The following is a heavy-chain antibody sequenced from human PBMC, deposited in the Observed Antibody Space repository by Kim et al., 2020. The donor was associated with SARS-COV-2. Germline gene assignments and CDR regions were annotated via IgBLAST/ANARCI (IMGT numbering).Heavy chain of an antibody. CDR2: LSWNSGSI. CDR1: GFTFDDYA. V-gene: IGHV3-9*01. CDR3: AKDIDIVATNGMDV. Sequence: GGSLRLSCAASGFTFDDYAMHWVRQAPGKGLEWVSGLSWNSGSIGYADSVKCRFTISRDNAKNSLYLQMNSLRAEDTALYYCAKDIDIVATNGMDVWGQGTTVTVSS. D-gene: IGHD5-12*01. J-gene: IGHJ6*02.